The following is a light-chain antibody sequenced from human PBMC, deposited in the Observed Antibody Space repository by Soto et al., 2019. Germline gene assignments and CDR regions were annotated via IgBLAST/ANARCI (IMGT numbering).Light chain of an antibody. V-gene: IGKV3-11*01. CDR3: QQRGDRPRT. J-gene: IGKJ2*01. Sequence: EIVLTQSPAALSLSPGERATLSCRASQSVSNYLAWYQQRPGRAPRLLIYDASHRATGIPARFSGSGSGTDFTLTITRLEPEDFAVYYCQQRGDRPRTFGQGTKLAMK. CDR2: DAS. CDR1: QSVSNY.